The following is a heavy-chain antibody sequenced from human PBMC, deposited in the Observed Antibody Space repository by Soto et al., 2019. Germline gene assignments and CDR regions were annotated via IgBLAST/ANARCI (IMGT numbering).Heavy chain of an antibody. CDR2: ISSSGST. Sequence: SETLSLTCTVSGDSIGGVGYWSWIRQFPGRGLEWIGCISSSGSTYYNPALNNRISLSLDTSQNQFSRKLLAVTAADTAIYYCARSGVTGIVIPSHWFDPWGQGTLVTAPQ. V-gene: IGHV4-31*03. CDR1: GDSIGGVGY. D-gene: IGHD2-21*02. J-gene: IGHJ5*02. CDR3: ARSGVTGIVIPSHWFDP.